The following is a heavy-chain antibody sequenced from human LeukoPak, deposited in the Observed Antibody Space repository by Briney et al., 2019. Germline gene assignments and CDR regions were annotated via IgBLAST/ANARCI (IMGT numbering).Heavy chain of an antibody. D-gene: IGHD3-10*01. CDR3: AGRPIWFGVHYYGMDV. CDR2: INTNTGNP. Sequence: ASVKVSCKASGYTFTSYAMNWVRQAPGQGLEWMGWINTNTGNPTYAQGFTGRFVFSLDTSVSTAYLQISSLKAEDTAVYYCAGRPIWFGVHYYGMDVWGQGTTVTVSS. V-gene: IGHV7-4-1*02. CDR1: GYTFTSYA. J-gene: IGHJ6*02.